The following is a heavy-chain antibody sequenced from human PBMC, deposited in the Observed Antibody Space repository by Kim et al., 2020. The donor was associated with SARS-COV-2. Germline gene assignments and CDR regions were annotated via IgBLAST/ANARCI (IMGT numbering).Heavy chain of an antibody. J-gene: IGHJ5*02. CDR1: GYTFTSYA. CDR2: INTNTGNP. D-gene: IGHD6-19*01. V-gene: IGHV7-4-1*02. CDR3: ARDRVGELYSSGWSNWFDP. Sequence: ASVKVSCKASGYTFTSYAMNWVRQAPGQGLEWMGWINTNTGNPTYAQGFTGRFVFSLDTSVSTAYLQISSLKAEDTAVYYCARDRVGELYSSGWSNWFDPWGQGTLVTVSS.